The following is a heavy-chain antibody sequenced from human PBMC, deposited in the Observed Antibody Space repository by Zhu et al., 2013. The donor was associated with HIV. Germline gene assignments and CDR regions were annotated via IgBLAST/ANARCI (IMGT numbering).Heavy chain of an antibody. CDR3: AKSEGYSYVMDV. V-gene: IGHV1-69*12. CDR2: IIPIFGIS. Sequence: QFQLVQSGAEVKKPGSSVKVSCKASGGTFSSYVISWVRQAPGQGLEWMGGIIPIFGISNYAQKFQGRVTIIADESTSTAYMELIILRSEDTAVYYCAKSEGYSYVMDVWGQGTAVTVSS. CDR1: GGTFSSYV. D-gene: IGHD1-1*01. J-gene: IGHJ6*02.